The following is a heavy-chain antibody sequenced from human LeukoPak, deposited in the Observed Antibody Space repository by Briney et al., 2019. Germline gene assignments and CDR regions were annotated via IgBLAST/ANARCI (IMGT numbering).Heavy chain of an antibody. CDR2: ISSSSSYI. J-gene: IGHJ4*02. Sequence: GGSLRLSCAASGFTFSSYSMNWIRLAPGKGLEWVSSISSSSSYIYYADSVKGRFTISRDNAKNSLYLQMNSLRAEDTAVYYCAREGKLRYFDLWGQGTLVTVSS. D-gene: IGHD3-9*01. V-gene: IGHV3-21*01. CDR3: AREGKLRYFDL. CDR1: GFTFSSYS.